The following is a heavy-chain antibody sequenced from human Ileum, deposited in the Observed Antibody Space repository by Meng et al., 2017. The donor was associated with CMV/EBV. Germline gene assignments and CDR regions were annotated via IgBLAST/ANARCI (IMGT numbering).Heavy chain of an antibody. V-gene: IGHV3-9*01. CDR2: ISWNSRSV. Sequence: SLKISCAASGFTFNDYAMHWVRQAPGKGLEWVSFISWNSRSVGYEDSVKGRFTISRDNAKNSLYLQMNDLRAEDTAFYFCAKSYYDFWPVDYWGRGTLVTVSS. J-gene: IGHJ4*02. D-gene: IGHD3-3*01. CDR3: AKSYYDFWPVDY. CDR1: GFTFNDYA.